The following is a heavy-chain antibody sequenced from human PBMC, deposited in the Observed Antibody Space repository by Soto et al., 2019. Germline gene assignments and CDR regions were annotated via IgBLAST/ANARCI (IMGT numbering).Heavy chain of an antibody. CDR1: GFTFSSYE. CDR3: AREASGRTHIIAVVPAEAGMDV. V-gene: IGHV3-48*03. CDR2: ISSSGSTI. Sequence: PGGSLRLSCAASGFTFSSYEMNWDRQAPGKGLEWVSYISSSGSTIYYADSVKGRFTISRDNAKNSLYLQMNSLRAEDTAVYYCAREASGRTHIIAVVPAEAGMDVGGEVTTVT. D-gene: IGHD2-2*01. J-gene: IGHJ6*02.